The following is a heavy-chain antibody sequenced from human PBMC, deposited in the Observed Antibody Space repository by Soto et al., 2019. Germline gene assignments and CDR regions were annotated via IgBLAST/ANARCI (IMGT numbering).Heavy chain of an antibody. V-gene: IGHV4-39*01. CDR1: GGSISSSSYY. Sequence: SSETLPLTCTVSGGSISSSSYYWGWIRQPPGKGLEWIGSIYYSGSTYYNPSLKSRVTISVDTSKNQFSLKLSSVTAADTAVYYCARTTNWNSDYYYGMDVWGQGTTVTVSS. J-gene: IGHJ6*02. CDR3: ARTTNWNSDYYYGMDV. CDR2: IYYSGST. D-gene: IGHD1-7*01.